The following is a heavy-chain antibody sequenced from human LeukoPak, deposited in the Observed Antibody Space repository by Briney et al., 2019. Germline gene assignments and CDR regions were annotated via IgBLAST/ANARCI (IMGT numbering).Heavy chain of an antibody. CDR3: ARGTIFGVVMDV. Sequence: KPSETLSLTCTVSGGSISSYYWSWIRQPPGKGLEWIGYLYYGGITIYNPSLKSRVTISVDTSKNQFSLKLTSVTAADTAVYYCARGTIFGVVMDVWGQGTTVTVSS. J-gene: IGHJ6*02. V-gene: IGHV4-59*01. CDR2: LYYGGIT. D-gene: IGHD3-3*01. CDR1: GGSISSYY.